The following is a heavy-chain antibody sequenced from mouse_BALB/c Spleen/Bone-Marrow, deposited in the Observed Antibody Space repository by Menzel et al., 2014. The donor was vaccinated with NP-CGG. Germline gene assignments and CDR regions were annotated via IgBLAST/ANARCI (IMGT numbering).Heavy chain of an antibody. CDR2: IYPGNSDT. CDR3: TRSGSLGAMDY. D-gene: IGHD3-1*01. J-gene: IGHJ4*01. Sequence: EVQRVESGTVLARPGASVKMSCKASGYSSTSYWMHWVKQRPGQGLEWIGAIYPGNSDTSYNQKFKGKAKLTAVTSASTAYMELSSLTNEDSAVYYCTRSGSLGAMDYWGQGTSVTVSS. V-gene: IGHV1-5*01. CDR1: GYSSTSYW.